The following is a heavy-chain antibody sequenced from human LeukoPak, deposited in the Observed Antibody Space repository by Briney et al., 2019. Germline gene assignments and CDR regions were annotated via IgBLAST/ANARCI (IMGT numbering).Heavy chain of an antibody. Sequence: GGSLRLSCAASGFTFSSYWMSWVRQAPGKGLEWVANIKQDGGEKYYVDSVKGRFTISRDNAKSSLYLQMNSLRAEDTAVYYCARSVVQRHQYSSGWYGGNYFDYWGQGTLVTVSS. V-gene: IGHV3-7*01. CDR2: IKQDGGEK. CDR1: GFTFSSYW. CDR3: ARSVVQRHQYSSGWYGGNYFDY. J-gene: IGHJ4*02. D-gene: IGHD6-19*01.